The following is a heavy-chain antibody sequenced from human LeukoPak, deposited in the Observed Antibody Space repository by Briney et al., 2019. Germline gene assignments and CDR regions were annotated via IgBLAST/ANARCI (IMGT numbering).Heavy chain of an antibody. D-gene: IGHD3-22*01. CDR1: GFSFSSYS. J-gene: IGHJ4*02. CDR3: ASGTYYYDSSGYYYSPHFDY. CDR2: IKQDGSEK. Sequence: GGSLRLSCEASGFSFSSYSMNWVRQAPGKGLEWVANIKQDGSEKYYVDSVKGRFTISRDNAKNSLYLQMNSLRAEDTAVYYCASGTYYYDSSGYYYSPHFDYWGQGALVTVSS. V-gene: IGHV3-7*01.